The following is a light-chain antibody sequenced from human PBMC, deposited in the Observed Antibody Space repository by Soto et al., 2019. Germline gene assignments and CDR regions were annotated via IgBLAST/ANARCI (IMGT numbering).Light chain of an antibody. V-gene: IGKV3-11*01. Sequence: EGVVTQSPVTLSLSPGESATLSCRASQSFRGLLAWYQQKPGQAPRLLIYDAYNRDTGIPPRFSGSGSGTDFTLPLSSLEPEDSAVYYCQQRHMWPITFGQGTRLEIK. CDR1: QSFRGL. J-gene: IGKJ5*01. CDR3: QQRHMWPIT. CDR2: DAY.